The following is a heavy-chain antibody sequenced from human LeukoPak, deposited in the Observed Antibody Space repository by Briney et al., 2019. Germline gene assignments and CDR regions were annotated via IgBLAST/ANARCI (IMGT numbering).Heavy chain of an antibody. D-gene: IGHD3-3*01. J-gene: IGHJ4*02. CDR2: INWNGGST. V-gene: IGHV3-20*04. Sequence: GGSLRLSCAASGFTFDDYGMSWVRQAPGKGLEWVSGINWNGGSTGYADSVKGRFTISRDNAKNSLYLQMNSLRAEDTAVYYCARDSETGYYDFWSGLFDYWGQGTLVTVSS. CDR1: GFTFDDYG. CDR3: ARDSETGYYDFWSGLFDY.